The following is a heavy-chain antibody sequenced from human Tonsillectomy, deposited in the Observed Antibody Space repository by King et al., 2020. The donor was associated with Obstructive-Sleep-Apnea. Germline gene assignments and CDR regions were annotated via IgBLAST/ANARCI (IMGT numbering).Heavy chain of an antibody. V-gene: IGHV3-23*04. CDR2: ISGSGGST. J-gene: IGHJ4*02. CDR1: GFTFSTYA. Sequence: QLVQSGGGLVQPGGSLRLSCAASGFTFSTYAMSWVRQAPGKGLEWGAGISGSGGSTYSADSVKGRFTISRDTSKSTVYRQMNSLRAEDTAVYYCAKDGGHDYGDYDGLHYWGQGTLVTVSS. CDR3: AKDGGHDYGDYDGLHY. D-gene: IGHD4-17*01.